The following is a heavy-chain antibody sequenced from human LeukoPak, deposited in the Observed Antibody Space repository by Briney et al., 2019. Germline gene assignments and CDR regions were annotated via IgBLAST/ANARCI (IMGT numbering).Heavy chain of an antibody. J-gene: IGHJ6*03. CDR3: ASTPPPADYYYYYMDV. Sequence: SETLSLTCTVSGGSISSHYWSWIRQPPGKGLEWIGYIYYSGSTNYNPSLKSRVTISVDTSKNQFSLKLSSVTAADTAVYYCASTPPPADYYYYYMDVWGKGTTVTVSS. V-gene: IGHV4-59*11. CDR2: IYYSGST. CDR1: GGSISSHY. D-gene: IGHD2-15*01.